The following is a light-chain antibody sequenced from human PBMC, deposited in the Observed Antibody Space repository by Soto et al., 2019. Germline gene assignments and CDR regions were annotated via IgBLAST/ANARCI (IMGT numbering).Light chain of an antibody. Sequence: EIVLAQSPGILSLSPWERATLSCMASQSVSNDSLAWYQQKPGQAPRLLIYDASSRATGIPDRFSGGGSGTDFTLTISRLEPEDFAVYYRQQFSSYPLTFGGGTKVDI. J-gene: IGKJ4*01. CDR1: QSVSNDS. CDR2: DAS. V-gene: IGKV3-20*01. CDR3: QQFSSYPLT.